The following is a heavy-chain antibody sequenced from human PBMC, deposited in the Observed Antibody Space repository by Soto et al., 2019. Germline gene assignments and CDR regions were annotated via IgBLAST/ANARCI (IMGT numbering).Heavy chain of an antibody. Sequence: PSETLSLTCTVSGGSISICSYYWGWIRQPPGKGLEWIGSIYYSGSTYYNPSLKSRVTISVDTSKNQFSLKLSSVTAADTAVYYCATHITIFGVVTSRWGQGTLVTVSS. V-gene: IGHV4-39*01. D-gene: IGHD3-3*01. CDR3: ATHITIFGVVTSR. J-gene: IGHJ4*02. CDR2: IYYSGST. CDR1: GGSISICSYY.